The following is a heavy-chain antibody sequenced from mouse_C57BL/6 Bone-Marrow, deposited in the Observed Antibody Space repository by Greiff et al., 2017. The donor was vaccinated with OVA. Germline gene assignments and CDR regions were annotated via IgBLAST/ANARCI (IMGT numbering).Heavy chain of an antibody. Sequence: EVKLEESGGGLVQPGGSMKLSCAASGFTFSDAWMDWVRQSPEKGLEWVAEIRNKANNHATYYAESVKGRFNISRDDSKSSVYLQMNSLRAEDTGSYYCTRDRTTVVATYWYFDVWGTGTTVTVSS. V-gene: IGHV6-6*01. D-gene: IGHD1-1*01. CDR2: IRNKANNHAT. CDR3: TRDRTTVVATYWYFDV. CDR1: GFTFSDAW. J-gene: IGHJ1*03.